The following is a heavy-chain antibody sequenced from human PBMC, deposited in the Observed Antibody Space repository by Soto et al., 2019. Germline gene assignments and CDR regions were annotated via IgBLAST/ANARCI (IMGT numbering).Heavy chain of an antibody. CDR2: ISFEGSNK. Sequence: QVQLVESGGGVVQPGTSLRLSCAASGFNFSEYAMHWVRQAPGKGLEWLAIISFEGSNKYSADSVKGRFTISRDNSKNTLNLQMNTLRPEDRAVYYCAKYWATLVSGRFFDSWGKGTPGKVSS. J-gene: IGHJ4*02. D-gene: IGHD3-3*01. CDR1: GFNFSEYA. CDR3: AKYWATLVSGRFFDS. V-gene: IGHV3-30*18.